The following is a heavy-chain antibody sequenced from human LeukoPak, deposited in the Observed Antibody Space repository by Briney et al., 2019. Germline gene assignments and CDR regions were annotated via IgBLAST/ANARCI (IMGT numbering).Heavy chain of an antibody. D-gene: IGHD5-12*01. CDR1: GYTFTGYY. CDR3: ARVGYSGYDFGWFDP. Sequence: ASAKVSCKSSGYTFTGYYMHWVRQAPGQGLEWMGWINPNSGGTNYAQKFQGRVTKSRDTSFSTAYMELSRLRYDDTAVYYCARVGYSGYDFGWFDPWGQGTLVTVSS. CDR2: INPNSGGT. V-gene: IGHV1-2*02. J-gene: IGHJ5*02.